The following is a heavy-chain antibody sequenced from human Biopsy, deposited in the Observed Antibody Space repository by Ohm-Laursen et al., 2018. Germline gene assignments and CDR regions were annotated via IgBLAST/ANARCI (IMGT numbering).Heavy chain of an antibody. CDR3: ARGPHSGSHSCFDY. D-gene: IGHD1-26*01. V-gene: IGHV1-69*13. J-gene: IGHJ4*02. Sequence: VASVKVSCKASGFSFTGYYIHWVRQAPGQGLEWMGGIIPMFGTANYAQMFQGRVTISADESTSTSYMELSSLTTEDTAIYYCARGPHSGSHSCFDYWGRGTLVTVSS. CDR1: GFSFTGYY. CDR2: IIPMFGTA.